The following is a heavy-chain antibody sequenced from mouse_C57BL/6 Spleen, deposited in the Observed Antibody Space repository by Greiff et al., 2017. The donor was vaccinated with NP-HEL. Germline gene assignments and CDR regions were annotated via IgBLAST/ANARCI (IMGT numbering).Heavy chain of an antibody. CDR3: ASPYYYGSSYRAMDY. Sequence: EVMLVESGGGLVKPGGSLKLSCAASGFTFSDYGMHWVRQAPEKGLEWVAYISSGSSTIYYADTVKGRFTISRDNAKNTLFLQMTSLRSEDTAMYYWASPYYYGSSYRAMDYWGQGTSVTVSS. J-gene: IGHJ4*01. V-gene: IGHV5-17*01. CDR1: GFTFSDYG. CDR2: ISSGSSTI. D-gene: IGHD1-1*01.